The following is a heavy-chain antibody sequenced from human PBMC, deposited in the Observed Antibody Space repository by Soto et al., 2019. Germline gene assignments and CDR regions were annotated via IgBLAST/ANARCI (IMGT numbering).Heavy chain of an antibody. Sequence: QITLKESGPTLVKPTQTLTLTCTLSGCSLSTRGVGVGWIRQPPGKALEWLALIYWDDDKRYSPSLKSRVTITKDTSKNQVALTMTNMDPVDTATYYCTLSTIVGTILRFDFWGQGTLVTVSS. D-gene: IGHD5-12*01. CDR3: TLSTIVGTILRFDF. J-gene: IGHJ4*02. V-gene: IGHV2-5*02. CDR2: IYWDDDK. CDR1: GCSLSTRGVG.